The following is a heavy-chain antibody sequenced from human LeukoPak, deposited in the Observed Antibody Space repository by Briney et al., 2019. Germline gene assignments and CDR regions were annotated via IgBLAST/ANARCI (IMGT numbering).Heavy chain of an antibody. CDR3: ARVDTPRLPWLRAYYFDY. D-gene: IGHD5-12*01. Sequence: GGSLRLSCAASGFTFSSYWMSWVPQAPGKGLEWVANIKQDGSEKYYVDSVKGRFTISRDNAKNSLYLQMNSLRAEDTAVYYCARVDTPRLPWLRAYYFDYWGQGTLVTVSS. J-gene: IGHJ4*02. CDR1: GFTFSSYW. CDR2: IKQDGSEK. V-gene: IGHV3-7*03.